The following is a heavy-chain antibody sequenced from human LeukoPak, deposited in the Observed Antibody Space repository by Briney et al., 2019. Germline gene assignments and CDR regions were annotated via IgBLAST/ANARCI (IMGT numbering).Heavy chain of an antibody. Sequence: GGSLRLSCTASGFTFSSYAMTWVRQAPGKGLEWVSAISGDGGRTFYADSVMGRFTISRDNSKNTVFLQMNSLRAEDTAVYYCAKHLWDAFDMWGQGTLVTVSS. J-gene: IGHJ3*02. CDR3: AKHLWDAFDM. CDR1: GFTFSSYA. CDR2: ISGDGGRT. V-gene: IGHV3-23*01.